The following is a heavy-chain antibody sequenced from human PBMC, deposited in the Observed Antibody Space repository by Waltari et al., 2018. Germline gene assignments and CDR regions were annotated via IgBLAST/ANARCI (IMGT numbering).Heavy chain of an antibody. CDR2: IYYSRST. Sequence: QLQLQESGPGLVKPSETLSLTCTVSGGSISSSSYYWGWIRQPPGKGLEWIGSIYYSRSTYYNPSLKSRVTISVDTSKNQFSLKLSSVTAADTAVYYCARVRGIAVAGIGAFDIWGQGTMVTVSS. V-gene: IGHV4-39*07. CDR3: ARVRGIAVAGIGAFDI. J-gene: IGHJ3*02. CDR1: GGSISSSSYY. D-gene: IGHD6-19*01.